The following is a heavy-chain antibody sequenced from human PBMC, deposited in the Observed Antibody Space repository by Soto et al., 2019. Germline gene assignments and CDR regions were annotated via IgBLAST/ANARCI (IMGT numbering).Heavy chain of an antibody. CDR3: ARRGPGTYFDY. CDR1: GFTFSSYA. D-gene: IGHD6-13*01. CDR2: ISGSGDST. V-gene: IGHV3-23*01. Sequence: EVQLLDSGGGLVQPGGSLSLSCAASGFTFSSYAMNWVRQAPGKGLEWVSVISGSGDSTYYADSVKGRFTISRDNSKNTLYLQMNSLRTDDTAVDYCARRGPGTYFDYWGQGTLVTVSS. J-gene: IGHJ4*02.